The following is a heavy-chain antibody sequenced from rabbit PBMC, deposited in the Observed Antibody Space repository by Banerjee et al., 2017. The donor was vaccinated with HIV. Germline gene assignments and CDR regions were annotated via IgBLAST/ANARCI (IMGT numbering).Heavy chain of an antibody. V-gene: IGHV1S28*01. CDR1: GFSLSTYA. J-gene: IGHJ3*01. D-gene: IGHD8-1*01. CDR3: ARWSVSSYASL. Sequence: QSLEESGGDLVKPGGTLTLTCTVSGFSLSTYAMSWVRQAPGKGLEWIGYTGTGGSSYYASWVNGRFTISRSTSLNTVTLQMTSLTAADTATYFCARWSVSSYASLWGQGTLVTVS. CDR2: TGTGGSS.